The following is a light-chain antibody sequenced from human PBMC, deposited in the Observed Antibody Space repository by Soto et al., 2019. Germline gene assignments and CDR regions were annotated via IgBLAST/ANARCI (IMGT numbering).Light chain of an antibody. Sequence: LQMTQSPSTLSASVGDRVTITCRASQSISSWLAWYQQKPGKAPKLLIYDASSLESGVPSRFSGSGSGTEFTLTISSLQPDDFATYYCQQYNSYSETFGQGTKVDI. CDR1: QSISSW. J-gene: IGKJ1*01. V-gene: IGKV1-5*01. CDR3: QQYNSYSET. CDR2: DAS.